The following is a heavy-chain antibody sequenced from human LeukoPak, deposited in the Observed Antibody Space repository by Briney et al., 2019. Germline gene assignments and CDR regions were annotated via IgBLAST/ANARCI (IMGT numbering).Heavy chain of an antibody. V-gene: IGHV3-74*01. CDR2: INSDGSST. Sequence: PGGSLRLSCAASGFTFSSYWMHWVRQAPGKGLVWVSRINSDGSSTSCADSVKGRFTISRDNAKNTLYLQMNSLRAEDTAVYYCARDCGRGYSYGYSPGYWGQGTLVTVSS. CDR3: ARDCGRGYSYGYSPGY. J-gene: IGHJ4*02. CDR1: GFTFSSYW. D-gene: IGHD5-18*01.